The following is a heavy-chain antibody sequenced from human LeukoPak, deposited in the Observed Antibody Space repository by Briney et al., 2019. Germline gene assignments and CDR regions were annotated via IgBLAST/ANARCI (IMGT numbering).Heavy chain of an antibody. J-gene: IGHJ6*03. D-gene: IGHD2-8*01. CDR3: ARDYSPNCTNGVCYRDYYYYYMDV. CDR1: GFTVSSNY. Sequence: PGESLRLSCAASGFTVSSNYMSWVRQAPGKGLEWVSVIYSGGSTDYADFVKGRFTTSRDNSKDTLYLQMKNLRAEDTAVYYCARDYSPNCTNGVCYRDYYYYYMDVWGKGTTVTVSS. CDR2: IYSGGST. V-gene: IGHV3-53*01.